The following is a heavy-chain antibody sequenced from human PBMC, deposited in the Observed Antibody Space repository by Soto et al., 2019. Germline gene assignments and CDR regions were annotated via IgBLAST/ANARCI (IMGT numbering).Heavy chain of an antibody. CDR2: ISGSGGST. CDR3: AKDLNGEQAYYDSSGYYYLDYFDY. J-gene: IGHJ4*02. D-gene: IGHD3-22*01. Sequence: GGSLRLSCAASGFTFSSYAMSWVRQAPGKGLEWVSAISGSGGSTYYADSVKGRFTISRDNSKNTLYLQMNSLRAEDTAVYYCAKDLNGEQAYYDSSGYYYLDYFDYWGQGTLVTVSS. V-gene: IGHV3-23*01. CDR1: GFTFSSYA.